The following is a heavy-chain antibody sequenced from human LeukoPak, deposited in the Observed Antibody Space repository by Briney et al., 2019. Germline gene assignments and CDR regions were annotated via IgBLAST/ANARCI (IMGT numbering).Heavy chain of an antibody. Sequence: GGSLRLSCAASGFTVSSNYMSWVRQAPGKGLEWVSVIYSGSSTYYADSVKGRFTISRDNSKNTLYLQMNSLRAEDTAVYYCARDRYGDYYFDYWGQGTLVTVSS. CDR1: GFTVSSNY. J-gene: IGHJ4*02. CDR2: IYSGSST. V-gene: IGHV3-66*01. CDR3: ARDRYGDYYFDY. D-gene: IGHD4-17*01.